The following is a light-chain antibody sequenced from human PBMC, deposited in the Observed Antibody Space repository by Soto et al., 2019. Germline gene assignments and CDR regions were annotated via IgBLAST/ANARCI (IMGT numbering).Light chain of an antibody. CDR2: KAS. CDR1: QHIRDL. V-gene: IGKV1-5*03. CDR3: QHYDHYPWT. Sequence: IQMTQSPSMVSASVGDKVIITCRASQHIRDLLAWYQQRPGKAPKLLIYKASHLQTGVPSRFSGTGFGTEFPLPFTSLQPDDLATYYCQHYDHYPWTFGQGNKVEV. J-gene: IGKJ1*01.